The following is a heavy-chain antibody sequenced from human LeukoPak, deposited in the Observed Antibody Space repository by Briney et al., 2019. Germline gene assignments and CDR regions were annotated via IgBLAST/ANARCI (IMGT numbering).Heavy chain of an antibody. Sequence: SVTVSCKASGFTFTDHYLHWVRQVPGQGREWMGWINGKSGATIYAQKFQDRITVTRDASIRTMYLELNRLTSDDTAVYYCVRDFDWGPDYWGQGTQVSPSS. CDR1: GFTFTDHY. CDR3: VRDFDWGPDY. V-gene: IGHV1-2*02. CDR2: INGKSGAT. J-gene: IGHJ4*02. D-gene: IGHD3-9*01.